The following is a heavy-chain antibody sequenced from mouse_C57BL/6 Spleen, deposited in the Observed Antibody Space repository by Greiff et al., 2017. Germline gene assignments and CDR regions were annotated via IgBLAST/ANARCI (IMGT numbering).Heavy chain of an antibody. Sequence: QVQLQQSGAELVRPGASVTLSCKASGYTFTDYEMHWVKQTPVHGLEWIGAIDPETGGTAYNQKFKGKAILTADKSSSTAYMELRSLTSEDSAVYYCTRVTTVVASPPYWYFDVWGTGTTVTVSS. CDR1: GYTFTDYE. V-gene: IGHV1-15*01. CDR2: IDPETGGT. J-gene: IGHJ1*03. CDR3: TRVTTVVASPPYWYFDV. D-gene: IGHD1-1*01.